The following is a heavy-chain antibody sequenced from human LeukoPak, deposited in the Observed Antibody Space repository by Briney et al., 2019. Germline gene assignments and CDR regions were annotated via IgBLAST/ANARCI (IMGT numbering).Heavy chain of an antibody. Sequence: SQTLSLTCAVSGGSISSGGYSWSWIRQPPGKGLEWIGYIYHSGSTYSNPSLKSRVTISVDRSKNQFSLKLSSVTAADTAVYYCARTRDGYNQYYFDYWGQGTLVTVSS. V-gene: IGHV4-30-2*01. CDR3: ARTRDGYNQYYFDY. CDR1: GGSISSGGYS. D-gene: IGHD5-24*01. J-gene: IGHJ4*02. CDR2: IYHSGST.